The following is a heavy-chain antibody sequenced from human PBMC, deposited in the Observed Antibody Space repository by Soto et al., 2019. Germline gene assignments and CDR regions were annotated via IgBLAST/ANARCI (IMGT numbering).Heavy chain of an antibody. CDR3: ARVGYSSSWYIDY. CDR1: GFTVSSNY. J-gene: IGHJ4*02. Sequence: GGSLRLSCAASGFTVSSNYMSWVRQAPGKGLEWVSVIYSGGSTYYADSVKGRFTISRHNSKNTLYLQMNSVRAEDTAVYYCARVGYSSSWYIDYWGQGTLVTVSS. D-gene: IGHD6-13*01. CDR2: IYSGGST. V-gene: IGHV3-53*04.